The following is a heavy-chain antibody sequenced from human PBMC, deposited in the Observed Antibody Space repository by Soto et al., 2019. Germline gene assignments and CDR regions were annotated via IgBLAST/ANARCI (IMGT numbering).Heavy chain of an antibody. CDR1: GFTVSSKY. Sequence: EVQLVESGGGLVQPGGSLRLSCAASGFTVSSKYMSWVRQAPGKGLEWVSLIQSGGTTYYADSVKGRFTISRDSSENTLHLQMDSLRAEDTAVYDCARDDVLCDGGSCYGVPMYVWGKGTTVTVSS. J-gene: IGHJ6*03. CDR3: ARDDVLCDGGSCYGVPMYV. V-gene: IGHV3-66*01. CDR2: IQSGGTT. D-gene: IGHD2-15*01.